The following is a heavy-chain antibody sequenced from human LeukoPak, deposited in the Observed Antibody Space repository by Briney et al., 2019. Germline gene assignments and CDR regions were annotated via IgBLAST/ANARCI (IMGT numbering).Heavy chain of an antibody. V-gene: IGHV3-48*01. CDR3: ARVPREGHDNWFDP. Sequence: GGSLRLSCVASGFTFSSHSMNWVRQAPGKGLEWVSYISSSSSIIHYADSVKGRFTISREDAKNSLFLQMNSLSPEDTVVYYCARVPREGHDNWFDPWGQGTLVTVSS. CDR2: ISSSSSII. CDR1: GFTFSSHS. J-gene: IGHJ5*02. D-gene: IGHD1-26*01.